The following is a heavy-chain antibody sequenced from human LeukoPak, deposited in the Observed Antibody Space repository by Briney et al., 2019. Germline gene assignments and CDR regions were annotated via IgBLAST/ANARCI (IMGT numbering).Heavy chain of an antibody. Sequence: LTETLSLTCAVAGYSISSGYYWAWIRQPPGRGLEWIANIYHTGNTYYDPSLNSRVTMSVDTSKNQFSLRLSSVTAADTAVYYCARAGGSSSPYYYYMDVWGKGTMVTVSS. V-gene: IGHV4-38-2*01. CDR3: ARAGGSSSPYYYYMDV. D-gene: IGHD6-6*01. CDR2: IYHTGNT. CDR1: GYSISSGYY. J-gene: IGHJ6*03.